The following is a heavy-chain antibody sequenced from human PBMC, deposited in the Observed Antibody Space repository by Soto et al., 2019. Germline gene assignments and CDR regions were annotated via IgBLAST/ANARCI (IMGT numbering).Heavy chain of an antibody. J-gene: IGHJ1*01. Sequence: HPGGSLRLSCAASGFIFSDYYIDWVRQAPGKGLEWVGRSKNKANNDTSEYRATVKGRFIISRDESKNSLYLQMNSLRAEDTAVYYCAREPAYYDSSGYYYGYFQHWGQGTLVTVSS. CDR1: GFIFSDYY. CDR2: SKNKANNDTS. D-gene: IGHD3-22*01. CDR3: AREPAYYDSSGYYYGYFQH. V-gene: IGHV3-72*01.